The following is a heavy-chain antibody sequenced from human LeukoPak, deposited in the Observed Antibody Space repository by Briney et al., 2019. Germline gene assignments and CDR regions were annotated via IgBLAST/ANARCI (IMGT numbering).Heavy chain of an antibody. J-gene: IGHJ6*03. D-gene: IGHD2-15*01. Sequence: PGGSLRLSCAASGFTFSSYAMHWVRQAPGKGLEWVAVISYDGSNKYYADSVKGRFTISRDNSKNTLYLQMNSLRAEDTAVYYCAKGLSTDFYYYYYMDVWGKGTTVTVSS. CDR2: ISYDGSNK. CDR1: GFTFSSYA. CDR3: AKGLSTDFYYYYYMDV. V-gene: IGHV3-30*04.